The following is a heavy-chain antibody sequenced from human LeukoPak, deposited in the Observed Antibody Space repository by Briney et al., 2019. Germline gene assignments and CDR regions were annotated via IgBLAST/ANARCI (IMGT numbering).Heavy chain of an antibody. V-gene: IGHV3-23*01. J-gene: IGHJ4*02. CDR1: GFSFSSYS. CDR3: AEVLWEFTSAPFDY. D-gene: IGHD3-10*01. Sequence: GGSLRLSCAASGFSFSSYSMSWVRQAPGEGLEWVSLISGTGYTTYYADSVKGRFTISRDNSKNTLYLQMNSLRADDTAVYYCAEVLWEFTSAPFDYWGQGILVTVSS. CDR2: ISGTGYTT.